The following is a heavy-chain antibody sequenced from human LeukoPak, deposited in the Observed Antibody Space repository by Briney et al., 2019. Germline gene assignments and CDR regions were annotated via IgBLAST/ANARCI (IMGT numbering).Heavy chain of an antibody. CDR2: INYSGRT. J-gene: IGHJ4*02. CDR1: GGSNSAYY. V-gene: IGHV4-59*08. D-gene: IGHD6-13*01. Sequence: SETLSLTCSGSGGSNSAYYWSWIRQPPGKGREGIGYINYSGRTHYNPSLKGRVTISVDTSKTQFSLKLSSVTAADTAVFYCARTISGWYYFDYWGQGTLVTVSS. CDR3: ARTISGWYYFDY.